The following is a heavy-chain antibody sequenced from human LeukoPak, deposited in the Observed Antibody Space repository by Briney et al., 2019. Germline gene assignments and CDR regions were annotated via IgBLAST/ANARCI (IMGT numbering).Heavy chain of an antibody. CDR2: ISHNGST. CDR1: GYSISSGYV. CDR3: ARESYDYVWGSYRRNWFDP. V-gene: IGHV4-38-2*02. J-gene: IGHJ5*02. Sequence: PSETLSLTCTASGYSISSGYVWGWIRHPPGKGLEWIGSISHNGSTNYTPSLESRVTISVDMSKNQFSLRLSSVTAADTAVYYCARESYDYVWGSYRRNWFDPWGQGTLVTVSS. D-gene: IGHD3-16*02.